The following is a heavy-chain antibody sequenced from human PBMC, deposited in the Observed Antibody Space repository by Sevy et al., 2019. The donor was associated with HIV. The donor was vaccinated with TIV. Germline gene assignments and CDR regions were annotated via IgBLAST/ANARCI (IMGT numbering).Heavy chain of an antibody. CDR1: GYTFTSHG. J-gene: IGHJ4*02. V-gene: IGHV1-18*01. CDR3: ARDLPPLDYYGSGSYYTSDY. CDR2: ISTYNDDT. D-gene: IGHD3-10*01. Sequence: ASVKVSCKASGYTFTSHGISWVRQAPGQGLEWVGWISTYNDDTKYAQKVQGRVNMTTDTSTTTVFMELRSLRSDDTAIYYCARDLPPLDYYGSGSYYTSDYWGQGTLVTVSS.